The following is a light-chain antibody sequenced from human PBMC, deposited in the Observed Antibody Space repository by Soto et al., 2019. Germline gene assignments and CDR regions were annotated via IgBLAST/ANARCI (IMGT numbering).Light chain of an antibody. CDR3: AAWGDSLNGVV. J-gene: IGLJ2*01. V-gene: IGLV1-44*01. CDR1: SSNIGSKT. Sequence: QSVLTQPPSASGTPGQRVTISCSGSSSNIGSKTVNWYQQLPGTAPKLLIYSNNQRPSGVPDRSSGSKSGTSASLAISGLQSEDEADYYCAAWGDSLNGVVFGGGTKLTVL. CDR2: SNN.